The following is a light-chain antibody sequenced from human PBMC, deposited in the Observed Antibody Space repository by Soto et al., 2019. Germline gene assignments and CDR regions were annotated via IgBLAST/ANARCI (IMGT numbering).Light chain of an antibody. J-gene: IGLJ2*01. CDR2: SNN. CDR1: SSNIGSNT. V-gene: IGLV1-44*01. Sequence: QSVLTQPPSASGTPGQRVTISCSVSSSNIGSNTVNWYQQLPRTAPKLLIYSNNQRPSGVPDRFSGSKSGTSASLAISGLQSEEEADYYCAAWDDSLNGVVFGGGTKLTVL. CDR3: AAWDDSLNGVV.